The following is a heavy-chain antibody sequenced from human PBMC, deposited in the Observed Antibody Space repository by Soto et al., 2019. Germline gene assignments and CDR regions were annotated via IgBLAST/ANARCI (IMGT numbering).Heavy chain of an antibody. V-gene: IGHV4-59*01. CDR2: ISYSGST. CDR3: ARDRHNWNDVGAFDI. D-gene: IGHD1-1*01. CDR1: GGSISDYY. J-gene: IGHJ3*02. Sequence: SETLSLTCTVSGGSISDYYWSWIRQPPGKGLEWIGYISYSGSTNYKPSLKSRVTISLDTSKKQFSLKLSSVTAADTAVYYCARDRHNWNDVGAFDIWGQGTMVTVSS.